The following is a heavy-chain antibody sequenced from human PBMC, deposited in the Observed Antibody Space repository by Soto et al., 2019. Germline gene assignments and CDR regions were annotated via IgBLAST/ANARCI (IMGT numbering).Heavy chain of an antibody. D-gene: IGHD5-18*01. Sequence: GGSLRLTCAASGFTFSSYTMCSGSRAPGEGLEWVTAISGRGGSTYYTDSVKGRFTISRDTSKNTLYLELNTVTAEDTAVYYCAKRTDSNDESCFDVWGQGTMVTVSS. CDR1: GFTFSSYT. CDR2: ISGRGGST. CDR3: AKRTDSNDESCFDV. J-gene: IGHJ6*02. V-gene: IGHV3-23*01.